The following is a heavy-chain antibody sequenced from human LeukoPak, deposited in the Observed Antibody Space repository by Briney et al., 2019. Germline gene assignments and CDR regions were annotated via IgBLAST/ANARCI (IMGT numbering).Heavy chain of an antibody. Sequence: ASVKVSCKAFGYTFTTYGFTWVRQAPGQGLEWMGWISAYSGDTNYAQKFQGRVTMTTDTSTNTAYMELRSLRSDDTAVYYCAREGATPFDYWGQGTLVTVSS. V-gene: IGHV1-18*01. CDR1: GYTFTTYG. D-gene: IGHD1-26*01. CDR2: ISAYSGDT. CDR3: AREGATPFDY. J-gene: IGHJ4*02.